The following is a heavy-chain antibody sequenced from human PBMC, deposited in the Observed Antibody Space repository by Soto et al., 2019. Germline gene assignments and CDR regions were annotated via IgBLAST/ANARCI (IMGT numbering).Heavy chain of an antibody. J-gene: IGHJ4*02. D-gene: IGHD7-27*01. Sequence: PSETLSLTCAVSGGSISSGGYSWSWIRQPPGKGLEWIGYIYYSGSTNYKPSLKSRVTISVDTSKNQFSLKLSSVSAVDTAVYYCARGPSGDKVDYWGQGLLVTVSS. CDR2: IYYSGST. V-gene: IGHV4-30-2*05. CDR3: ARGPSGDKVDY. CDR1: GGSISSGGYS.